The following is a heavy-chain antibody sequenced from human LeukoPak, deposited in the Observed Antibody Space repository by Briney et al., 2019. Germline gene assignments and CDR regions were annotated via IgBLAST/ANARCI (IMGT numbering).Heavy chain of an antibody. V-gene: IGHV2-5*01. Sequence: ESGPTLVNPTQTLTLTCTFSGFSLSTSGVGVGWIRQPPGKALEWLALISWNDDKRYSPSLKSRLTIAKDTSKNQVVLTMTNMDPVDTATYCCARQPRDYYDSSGYSGGFDYWGQGTLVTVSS. CDR3: ARQPRDYYDSSGYSGGFDY. CDR2: ISWNDDK. D-gene: IGHD3-22*01. J-gene: IGHJ4*02. CDR1: GFSLSTSGVG.